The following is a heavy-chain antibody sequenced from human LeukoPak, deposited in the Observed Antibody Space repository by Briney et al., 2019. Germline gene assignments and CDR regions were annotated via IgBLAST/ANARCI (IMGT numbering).Heavy chain of an antibody. CDR3: AKRAAGTSSYYYYMDV. CDR1: GFTFTTHA. J-gene: IGHJ6*03. D-gene: IGHD6-13*01. CDR2: ISGSGGST. Sequence: GGSLRLSCAASGFTFTTHAMNWVRQAPGKGLEWVSAISGSGGSTYYADSVKGRFTISRDNSKNTLYLQMNSLRAEDTAVYYCAKRAAGTSSYYYYMDVWGKGTTVTVSS. V-gene: IGHV3-23*01.